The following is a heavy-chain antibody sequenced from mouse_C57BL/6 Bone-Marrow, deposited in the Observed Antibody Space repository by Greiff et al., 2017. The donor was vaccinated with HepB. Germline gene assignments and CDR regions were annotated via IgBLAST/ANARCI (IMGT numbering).Heavy chain of an antibody. J-gene: IGHJ3*01. CDR1: GYNFTSYT. D-gene: IGHD2-4*01. V-gene: IGHV1-4*01. CDR3: ARTSYYHDYDGGFDF. Sequence: VQLMESGAELARPGASVKMSCKASGYNFTSYTMHWVKHRPGQGLEWIGYINPSSGSTNYNQKFKDKATLTADKSSSTAYMQLTSLTTEDSAVYYCARTSYYHDYDGGFDFWGRGTLVTVSA. CDR2: INPSSGST.